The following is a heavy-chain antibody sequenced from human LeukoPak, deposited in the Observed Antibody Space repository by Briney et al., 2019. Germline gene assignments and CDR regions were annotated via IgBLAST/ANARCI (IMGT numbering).Heavy chain of an antibody. D-gene: IGHD1-14*01. CDR2: ISYDGSNK. CDR3: ARSGEPGRGQTNPFDY. V-gene: IGHV3-30-3*01. Sequence: PGGSLRLSCAASGFTFSSYAMHWVRQAPGKGLEWVAVISYDGSNKYYADSVKGRFTISRDNSKNTLYLQMNSLRAEDTAVYYCARSGEPGRGQTNPFDYWGQGTLVTVSS. J-gene: IGHJ4*02. CDR1: GFTFSSYA.